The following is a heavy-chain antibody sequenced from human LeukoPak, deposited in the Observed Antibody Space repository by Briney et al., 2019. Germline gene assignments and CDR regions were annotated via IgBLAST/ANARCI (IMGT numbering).Heavy chain of an antibody. D-gene: IGHD6-19*01. V-gene: IGHV4-4*07. CDR2: IYTSGST. Sequence: PSETLSLTCTVSGGSISSYYWSWIRQPAGKGLEWIGRIYTSGSTNYNPSLKSRVTISVDTSKNQFSLRLSSVTAADTAVYYSARAAHGYSSGWLAYWGQGTLVTVSS. J-gene: IGHJ4*02. CDR1: GGSISSYY. CDR3: ARAAHGYSSGWLAY.